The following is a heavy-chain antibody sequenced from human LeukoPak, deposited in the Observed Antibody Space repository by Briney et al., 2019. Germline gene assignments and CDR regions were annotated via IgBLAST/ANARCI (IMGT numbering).Heavy chain of an antibody. D-gene: IGHD6-13*01. CDR1: GGSISSYY. Sequence: SETLSLTCTVSGGSISSYYWSWIRQPPGEGLEWIGYIYYSGSTNYNPSLKSRVTISVDTSKNQFSLKLSSVIAADTAVYYCAGHRTTLYSSSWYGNDYWGQGTLVTVSS. J-gene: IGHJ4*02. CDR3: AGHRTTLYSSSWYGNDY. V-gene: IGHV4-59*08. CDR2: IYYSGST.